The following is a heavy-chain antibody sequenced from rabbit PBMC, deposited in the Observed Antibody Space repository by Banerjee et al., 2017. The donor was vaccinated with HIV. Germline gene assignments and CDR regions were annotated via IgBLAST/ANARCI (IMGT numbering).Heavy chain of an antibody. D-gene: IGHD1-1*01. Sequence: QEQLVESGGDLVQPGASLTLTCTASGFSFSNNYVMCWVRQAPGKGLEWIGCISTGDGSTYYARWVNGRFSIASHNAQNTVDLQMNSLTAADAATYFCVRWFDWWGQGTMVTVS. V-gene: IGHV1S47*01. J-gene: IGHJ3*01. CDR2: ISTGDGST. CDR1: GFSFSNNYV. CDR3: VRWFDW.